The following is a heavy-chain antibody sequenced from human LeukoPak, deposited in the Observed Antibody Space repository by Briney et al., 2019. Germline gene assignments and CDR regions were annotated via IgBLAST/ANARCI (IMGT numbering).Heavy chain of an antibody. D-gene: IGHD2-2*01. Sequence: PSGTLSLTCTVSGGSISSNDDYWGWIRQPPGKGLDWIGNIYYSGSTYYNPSLKSRVTISVDTSKNQFSLKLTSVTAADTAVYNCARLRVRRCSSTGCYGQFDYWGQGTLVTVSS. V-gene: IGHV4-39*01. J-gene: IGHJ4*02. CDR2: IYYSGST. CDR3: ARLRVRRCSSTGCYGQFDY. CDR1: GGSISSNDDY.